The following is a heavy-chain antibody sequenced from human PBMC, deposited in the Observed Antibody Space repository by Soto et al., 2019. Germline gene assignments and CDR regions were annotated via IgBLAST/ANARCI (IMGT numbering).Heavy chain of an antibody. Sequence: GASVKVSCKASGYTFTSYYMHWVRQAPGQGLEWMGIINPSGGSTSYAQKFQGRVTMTRDTSTSTVYMELSSLRSEDTAVYYCARAQGYCSSTSCYSDWLDPWGQGTLVTVSS. CDR3: ARAQGYCSSTSCYSDWLDP. CDR1: GYTFTSYY. D-gene: IGHD2-2*02. CDR2: INPSGGST. V-gene: IGHV1-46*01. J-gene: IGHJ5*02.